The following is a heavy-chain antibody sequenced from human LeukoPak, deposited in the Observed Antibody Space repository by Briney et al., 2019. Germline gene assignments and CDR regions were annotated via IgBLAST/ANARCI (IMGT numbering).Heavy chain of an antibody. Sequence: SETLSLTCTVSGGSISSYHWSWIRQPAGKGLEWIGRIYTSGSTNYNPSLKSRVTISVDKSKNQFSLKLSSVTAADTAVYYCALTGITGTSRFDYWGQGTLVTVSS. CDR2: IYTSGST. CDR1: GGSISSYH. J-gene: IGHJ4*02. V-gene: IGHV4-4*07. D-gene: IGHD1-7*01. CDR3: ALTGITGTSRFDY.